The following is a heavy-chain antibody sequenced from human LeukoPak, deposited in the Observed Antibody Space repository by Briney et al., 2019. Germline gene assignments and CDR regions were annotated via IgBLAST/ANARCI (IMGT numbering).Heavy chain of an antibody. CDR1: GFTFSSYA. Sequence: GGSLRLSCAASGFTFSSYAMHWVRQAPGKGLEWVAVISYDGSNKYYADYVKGRLTISRDNARNSVYLQMNSLRAEDTAVYYCAREGGVADYWGQGTLVTVSS. CDR2: ISYDGSNK. J-gene: IGHJ4*02. CDR3: AREGGVADY. D-gene: IGHD3-16*01. V-gene: IGHV3-30-3*01.